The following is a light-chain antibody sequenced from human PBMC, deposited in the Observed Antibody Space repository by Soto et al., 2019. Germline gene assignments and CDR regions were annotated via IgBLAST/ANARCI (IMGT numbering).Light chain of an antibody. Sequence: DIVMTQSPLSLTVTPGEPASISCRSSRSLLKANGYTYFHWFLQKPGQSPQLLIYLGYNRAPGVPDRFSGTGSGTDFTLKIIRVEAEDVGVYYCMQTLESRTFGQGTKVEIK. CDR1: RSLLKANGYTY. V-gene: IGKV2-28*01. J-gene: IGKJ1*01. CDR2: LGY. CDR3: MQTLESRT.